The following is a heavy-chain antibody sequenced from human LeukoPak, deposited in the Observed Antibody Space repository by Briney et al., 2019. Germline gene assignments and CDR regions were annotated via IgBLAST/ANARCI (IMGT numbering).Heavy chain of an antibody. CDR1: GFNFNNYG. D-gene: IGHD3-3*01. CDR3: ARGGDFWSGYSRGYYMDV. V-gene: IGHV3-23*01. CDR2: VSISGDNT. J-gene: IGHJ6*03. Sequence: GGSLRLSCAASGFNFNNYGMSWVRQAPEKGLEWVSSVSISGDNTYYSDSVKGRFTISRDNSKDTLDLLMSSLRADDTAVYYCARGGDFWSGYSRGYYMDVWGKGTTVTVSS.